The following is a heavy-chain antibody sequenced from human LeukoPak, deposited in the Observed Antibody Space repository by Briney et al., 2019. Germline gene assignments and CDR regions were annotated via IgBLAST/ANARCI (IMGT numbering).Heavy chain of an antibody. CDR1: GYTFTSYG. Sequence: ASVKDSRKGSGYTFTSYGISWVRQAPGQGLEWMGWISAYNGNTNYAQKLQGRVTMTTNTSTSTAYMELRSLRSDDTAVYYCARDLRPVLDYWGQGTLVAVSS. CDR2: ISAYNGNT. V-gene: IGHV1-18*01. CDR3: ARDLRPVLDY. J-gene: IGHJ4*02.